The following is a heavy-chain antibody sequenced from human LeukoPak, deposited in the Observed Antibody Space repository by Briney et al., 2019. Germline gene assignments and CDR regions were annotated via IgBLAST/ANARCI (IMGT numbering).Heavy chain of an antibody. CDR2: ISGSGGST. D-gene: IGHD2-15*01. V-gene: IGHV3-23*01. J-gene: IGHJ4*02. CDR3: AKGPPYCSGGSCFGEVDY. CDR1: GFTFSSYA. Sequence: PGGSLRLSCAASGFTFSSYAMSWVRQAPGKGLEWVSAISGSGGSTYYADSVKGRFTISRDNSKNTLYLQMNSLRAEDTAVYYCAKGPPYCSGGSCFGEVDYWGQGTLVTVSS.